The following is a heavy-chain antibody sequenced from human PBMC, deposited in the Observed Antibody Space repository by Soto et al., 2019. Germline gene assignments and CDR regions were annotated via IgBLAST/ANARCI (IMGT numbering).Heavy chain of an antibody. CDR3: TTYSTHTFCDGGPCYYVQTKIDDS. Sequence: EVQLVESGGGLVKPGGSLTLSCAASGFSFSNVWMSWVRQAPGKGLEWVGHIKSKSVGGTTDYTAPVKGRFTISRDDSKESLYMQLNSLKTEDTAVYYCTTYSTHTFCDGGPCYYVQTKIDDSWGPGILVTVSS. CDR2: IKSKSVGGTT. D-gene: IGHD2-21*01. V-gene: IGHV3-15*01. CDR1: GFSFSNVW. J-gene: IGHJ4*02.